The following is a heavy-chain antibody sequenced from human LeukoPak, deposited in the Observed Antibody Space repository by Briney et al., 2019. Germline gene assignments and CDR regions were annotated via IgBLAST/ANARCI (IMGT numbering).Heavy chain of an antibody. V-gene: IGHV4-59*01. J-gene: IGHJ5*02. D-gene: IGHD3-10*01. CDR1: GGSISSYY. CDR2: IYYSGST. Sequence: SETLSLTCTVPGGSISSYYWSWIRQPPGKGLEWIGYIYYSGSTNYNPSLKSRVTISVDTSKNQFSLKLSSVTAADTAVYYCARGGVIQYNWFDPWGQGTLVAVSS. CDR3: ARGGVIQYNWFDP.